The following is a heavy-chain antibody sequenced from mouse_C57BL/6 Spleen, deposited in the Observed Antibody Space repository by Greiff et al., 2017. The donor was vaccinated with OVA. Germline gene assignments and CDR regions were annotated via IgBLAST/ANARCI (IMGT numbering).Heavy chain of an antibody. D-gene: IGHD2-1*01. Sequence: QVQLQQPGPELVKPGASVKLSCKASGYTFTSYWMHWVKQRPGQGLEWIGNINPSNGGTNYNEKFKSKATLTVDKSSSTAYMQLSSLTSEDSAVYYCARSLYGNDYFDYWGQGTTLTVSS. CDR1: GYTFTSYW. CDR3: ARSLYGNDYFDY. V-gene: IGHV1-53*01. CDR2: INPSNGGT. J-gene: IGHJ2*01.